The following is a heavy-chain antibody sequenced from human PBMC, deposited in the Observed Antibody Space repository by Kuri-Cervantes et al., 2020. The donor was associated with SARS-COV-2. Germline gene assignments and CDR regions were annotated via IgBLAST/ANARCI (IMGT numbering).Heavy chain of an antibody. CDR2: IKQDGSGK. Sequence: GESLKISCAASGFTFSSYWMGWVRQAPGKGLEWVANIKQDGSGKYYVDSVKGRFTISRDNAKNSLYLQMNSLRAEDTAVYYCARTYDHWGQGTTVTVSS. J-gene: IGHJ6*02. CDR3: ARTYDH. D-gene: IGHD3-3*01. V-gene: IGHV3-7*01. CDR1: GFTFSSYW.